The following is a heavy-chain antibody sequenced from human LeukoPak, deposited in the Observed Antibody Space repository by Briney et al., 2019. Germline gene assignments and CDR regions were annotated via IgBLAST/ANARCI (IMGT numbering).Heavy chain of an antibody. V-gene: IGHV3-7*01. CDR2: FAWDESAI. Sequence: GGSLRLSCITSGFNFRRYNMAWVRQVPGKGLEWLATFAWDESAIEYADSVRGRFTISRDNAKSSVHLQMTGLRAEDTAVYFCVTEFWYRFDYWGQGLLVTVSS. CDR3: VTEFWYRFDY. D-gene: IGHD3-3*01. J-gene: IGHJ4*02. CDR1: GFNFRRYN.